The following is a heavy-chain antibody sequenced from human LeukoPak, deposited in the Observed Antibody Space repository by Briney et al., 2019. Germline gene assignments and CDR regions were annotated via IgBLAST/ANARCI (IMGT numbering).Heavy chain of an antibody. CDR2: VSYDGTQK. CDR3: ARSPVATAVNYWFDP. CDR1: GFTFSSYA. D-gene: IGHD2-21*01. J-gene: IGHJ5*02. Sequence: GGSLRLSCAASGFTFSSYAMHWVRQAPGKGLEWVAVVSYDGTQKKYADSVKGRFTISRDNSKNTLYLQMDSLRVEDMAVYYCARSPVATAVNYWFDPWGQGTLVTDSS. V-gene: IGHV3-30*01.